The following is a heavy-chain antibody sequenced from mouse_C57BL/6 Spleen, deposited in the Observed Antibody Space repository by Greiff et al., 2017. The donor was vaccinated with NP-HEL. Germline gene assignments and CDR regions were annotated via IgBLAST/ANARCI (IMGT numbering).Heavy chain of an antibody. D-gene: IGHD4-1*01. CDR3: ARAPGGTGPWFAY. CDR1: GFTFSDYG. J-gene: IGHJ3*01. CDR2: ISSGSSTI. Sequence: EVQVVESGGGLVKPGGSLKLSCAASGFTFSDYGMHWVRQAPEKGLEWVAYISSGSSTIYYADTVKGRFTISRDNAKNTLFLQMTSLRSEDTAMYYCARAPGGTGPWFAYWGQGTLVTVSA. V-gene: IGHV5-17*01.